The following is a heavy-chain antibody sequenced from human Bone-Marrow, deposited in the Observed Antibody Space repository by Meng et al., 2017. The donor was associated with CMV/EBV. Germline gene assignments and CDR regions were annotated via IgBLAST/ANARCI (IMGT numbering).Heavy chain of an antibody. CDR3: ARVERSDDSRYRPFDY. J-gene: IGHJ4*02. CDR2: IKQDGSEK. D-gene: IGHD3-16*01. Sequence: GESLKISCAASGFTFSSYEMNWVRQAPGRGLEWVATIKQDGSEKDYGDSVKGRFTVSRDNAKSSLSLQMNYPRVEDTGIYYCARVERSDDSRYRPFDYWGQGSLVTVSS. CDR1: GFTFSSYE. V-gene: IGHV3-7*01.